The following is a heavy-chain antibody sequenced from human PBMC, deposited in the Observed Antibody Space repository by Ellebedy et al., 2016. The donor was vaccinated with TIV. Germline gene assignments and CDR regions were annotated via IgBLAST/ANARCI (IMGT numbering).Heavy chain of an antibody. CDR2: IKQDGSEM. CDR3: TRENWYIDY. Sequence: GESLKISCAASGFTFTTLWMSWVRQAPGKGLEWVANIKQDGSEMFYVDSVKGRFTISRDNAKNSLYQQMNSLRAEDTAVYYCTRENWYIDYWGQGTLVTVSS. J-gene: IGHJ4*02. V-gene: IGHV3-7*04. CDR1: GFTFTTLW. D-gene: IGHD1-1*01.